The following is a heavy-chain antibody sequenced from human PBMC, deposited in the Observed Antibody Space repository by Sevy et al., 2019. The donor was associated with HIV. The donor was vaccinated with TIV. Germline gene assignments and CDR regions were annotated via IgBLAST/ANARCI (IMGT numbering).Heavy chain of an antibody. Sequence: SETLSLTCIVSGGSISSYYWSWIRQPPGKGLEWIGYIYYSGSTNYNPSLNSQVTISVDTSKNQFTLKLSGVTDADTAVYYWARLGKWGGRALDIWGQGTMVTVSS. V-gene: IGHV4-59*01. CDR3: ARLGKWGGRALDI. CDR1: GGSISSYY. J-gene: IGHJ3*02. D-gene: IGHD1-26*01. CDR2: IYYSGST.